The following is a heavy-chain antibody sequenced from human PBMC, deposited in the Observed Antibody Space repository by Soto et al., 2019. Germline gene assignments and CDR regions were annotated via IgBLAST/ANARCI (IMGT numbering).Heavy chain of an antibody. J-gene: IGHJ3*02. Sequence: SQTLSLTCAISGDSVSSNSAAWNWIRQSPSRGLEWLGRTYYRSKWYNDYAVSVKSRITINPDTSKNQFSLQLNSVTPEDTAVYYCARDHDSYCSSTSCYAGYDAFDIWGQGTMVTVSS. V-gene: IGHV6-1*01. D-gene: IGHD2-2*01. CDR1: GDSVSSNSAA. CDR3: ARDHDSYCSSTSCYAGYDAFDI. CDR2: TYYRSKWYN.